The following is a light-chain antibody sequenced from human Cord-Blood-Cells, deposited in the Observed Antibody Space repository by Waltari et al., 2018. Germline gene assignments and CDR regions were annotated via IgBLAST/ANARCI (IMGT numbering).Light chain of an antibody. CDR3: CSYAGSYFWV. Sequence: QSAPTQPRSVSGSPGQSVTISCTGTSSDVGGYNYVSWYQQHPGKAPKLMIYDVSKRPSGFPGRFSGSKSGNTASLTICGLQAEDEADYYCCSYAGSYFWVFGGGTKLTVL. J-gene: IGLJ3*02. CDR2: DVS. V-gene: IGLV2-11*01. CDR1: SSDVGGYNY.